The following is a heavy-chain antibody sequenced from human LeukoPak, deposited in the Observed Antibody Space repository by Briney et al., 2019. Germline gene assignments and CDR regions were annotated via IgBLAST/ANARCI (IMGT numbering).Heavy chain of an antibody. CDR2: MNPNSGNT. CDR3: ARARRDIVVVPAAPNGPEAAYYFDY. J-gene: IGHJ4*02. V-gene: IGHV1-8*03. CDR1: GYTFTSYD. Sequence: ASVKVSCKASGYTFTSYDINWVRQATGQGLEWMGWMNPNSGNTGYAQKFQGRVTITRNTSISTAYMELGSLRSEDTAVYYCARARRDIVVVPAAPNGPEAAYYFDYWGQGTLVTVSS. D-gene: IGHD2-2*01.